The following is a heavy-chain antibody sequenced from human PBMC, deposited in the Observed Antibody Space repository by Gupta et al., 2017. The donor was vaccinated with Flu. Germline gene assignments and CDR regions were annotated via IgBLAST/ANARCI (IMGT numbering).Heavy chain of an antibody. CDR3: ASTDCTNGVCYIFDY. Sequence: QLQLQESGSGLVKPSQTLSLTCAVSGGSISSGGYSWSWIRQPPGKGLEWIGYIYHSGSTYYNPSLKSRVTISVDRSKNQFSLKLSSVTAADTAVYYCASTDCTNGVCYIFDYWGPGTLVTVSS. CDR1: GGSISSGGYS. J-gene: IGHJ4*01. CDR2: IYHSGST. D-gene: IGHD2-8*01. V-gene: IGHV4-30-2*01.